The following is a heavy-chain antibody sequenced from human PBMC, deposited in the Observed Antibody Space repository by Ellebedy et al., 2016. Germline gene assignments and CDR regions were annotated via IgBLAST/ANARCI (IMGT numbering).Heavy chain of an antibody. CDR1: GYSYDSYW. Sequence: GESLKISXKGSGYSYDSYWIGWVRQMSGKGLEWMGIIYPGDSDIKYSPSFEGQVTISADKSISTAYLQWSSLKASDTAIYYCATQLGLNYYYMDVWGKGTTVTVSS. V-gene: IGHV5-51*01. D-gene: IGHD1-1*01. CDR3: ATQLGLNYYYMDV. J-gene: IGHJ6*03. CDR2: IYPGDSDI.